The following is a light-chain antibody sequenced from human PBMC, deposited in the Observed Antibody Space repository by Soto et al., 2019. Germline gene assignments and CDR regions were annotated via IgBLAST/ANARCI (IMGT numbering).Light chain of an antibody. CDR1: HGISSTY. Sequence: DIQLTQAPSFLSASGGDRVTITCRASHGISSTYLAWYQQTPGKAPKILIYAASTLQSGVPSRFSGRGSGTDFTLTISSLQPEDFATYYCQQLNSYPLTVGGGTKVDIK. CDR3: QQLNSYPLT. J-gene: IGKJ4*01. V-gene: IGKV1-9*01. CDR2: AAS.